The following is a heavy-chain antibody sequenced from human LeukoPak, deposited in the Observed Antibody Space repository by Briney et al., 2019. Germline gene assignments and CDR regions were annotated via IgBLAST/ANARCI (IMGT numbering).Heavy chain of an antibody. CDR1: GFTVSSNY. J-gene: IGHJ3*02. D-gene: IGHD5-24*01. V-gene: IGHV3-66*01. CDR2: IYSGGST. CDR3: AREGRDGYNYDAFDI. Sequence: PGGSLRLSCAASGFTVSSNYMTWVRQGPGKGLEWVSIIYSGGSTYYADSVKGRFTISRDNLKNTPNLQLNSLRAEDTAVYYCAREGRDGYNYDAFDIWGQGTMVTVSS.